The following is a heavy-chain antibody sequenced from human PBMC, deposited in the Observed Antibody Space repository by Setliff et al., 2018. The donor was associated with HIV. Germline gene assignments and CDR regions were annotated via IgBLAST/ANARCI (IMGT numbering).Heavy chain of an antibody. CDR1: NASLSDYH. V-gene: IGHV4-34*01. CDR3: ARQKTVPASAGYFDL. J-gene: IGHJ2*01. CDR2: VNHSGDA. D-gene: IGHD2-2*01. Sequence: PSETLSLTCAVYNASLSDYHWNWIRQVPEKGLEWIGEVNHSGDANYNPSLKSRVTISVDTSKNQFSLKLSSVIATETAIYYCARQKTVPASAGYFDLWGRGTLVT.